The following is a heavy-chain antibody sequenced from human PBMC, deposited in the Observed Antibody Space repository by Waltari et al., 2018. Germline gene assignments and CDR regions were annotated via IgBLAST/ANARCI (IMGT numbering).Heavy chain of an antibody. CDR3: SREEGRYYNFWNGYYAFDN. CDR1: GDSISNGSSH. CDR2: IYNSGGL. J-gene: IGHJ4*02. D-gene: IGHD3-3*01. V-gene: IGHV4-61*02. Sequence: QVQLQESGPGLVKPSQTLSLTCTVSGDSISNGSSHWSWIRQPAGKRLEWIGRIYNSGGLNHPPSLQSRVTISIYTSKNPFSLDLRSVTAADTAIYYCSREEGRYYNFWNGYYAFDNWGQGTLVTVSS.